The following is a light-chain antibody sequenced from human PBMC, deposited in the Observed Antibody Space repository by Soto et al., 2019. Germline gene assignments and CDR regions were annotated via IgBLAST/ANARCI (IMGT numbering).Light chain of an antibody. CDR2: DAS. J-gene: IGKJ2*01. CDR3: QQYDNLPYT. CDR1: QDISNY. Sequence: DIQMTQSPSSLSASVGDRITITCQASQDISNYLNWYQQKPGKAPKLLIYDASNLEAGVPSRFSESGSETDFTFTISSLQPEDIATYYCQQYDNLPYTFGQGTKLEIK. V-gene: IGKV1-33*01.